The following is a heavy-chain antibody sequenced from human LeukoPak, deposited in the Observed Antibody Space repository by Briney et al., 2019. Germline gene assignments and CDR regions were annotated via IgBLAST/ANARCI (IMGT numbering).Heavy chain of an antibody. Sequence: SETLSPTCTVSGGSISSYYWSWIRQPPGNGLEWIGYIYYSGSTNYNPSLKSRVTISVDTSKNQFSLKLSSVTAADTAVYYCAGTKTGLAVAGRSYFDYWGQGTLVTVSS. CDR1: GGSISSYY. D-gene: IGHD6-19*01. J-gene: IGHJ4*02. CDR2: IYYSGST. V-gene: IGHV4-59*08. CDR3: AGTKTGLAVAGRSYFDY.